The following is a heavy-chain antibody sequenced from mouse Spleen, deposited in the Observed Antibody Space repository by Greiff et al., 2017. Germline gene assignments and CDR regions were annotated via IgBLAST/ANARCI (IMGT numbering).Heavy chain of an antibody. V-gene: IGHV14-4*01. CDR2: IDPENGDT. CDR1: GFNIKDDY. CDR3: SLTGYFDY. D-gene: IGHD4-1*01. Sequence: EVQVVESGAELVRPGASVKLSCTASGFNIKDDYMHWVKQRPEQGLEWIGWIDPENGDTEYASKFQGKATITADTSSNTAYLQLSSLTSEDTAVYYCSLTGYFDYWGQGTTLTVSS. J-gene: IGHJ2*01.